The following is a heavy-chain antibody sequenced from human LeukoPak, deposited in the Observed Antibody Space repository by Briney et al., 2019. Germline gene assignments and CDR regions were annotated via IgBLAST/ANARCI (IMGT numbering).Heavy chain of an antibody. V-gene: IGHV4-59*01. J-gene: IGHJ3*02. CDR2: IYYSGST. CDR1: GGSISSYY. CDR3: ARDHGSGDAFDI. Sequence: KSSETLSLTCTVSGGSISSYYWSWIRQPPGKGLEWIGYIYYSGSTNYNPSLKSRVTISVDTSKNQFSLKLSSVTAADTAVYYCARDHGSGDAFDIWGQGTMVTVSS.